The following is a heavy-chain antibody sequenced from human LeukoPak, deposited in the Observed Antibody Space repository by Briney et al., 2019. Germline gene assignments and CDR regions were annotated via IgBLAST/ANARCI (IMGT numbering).Heavy chain of an antibody. J-gene: IGHJ6*03. D-gene: IGHD4-11*01. Sequence: SETLSLTCTVSGGSISSGSYYWSWIRQPAGKGLEWIGRIYTSGSTNYNPSLKSRVTISVDTSKNQFSLKLNSVTAADTAVYYCARATHYSNYRHHYYYMDVWGKGTTVTVSS. CDR2: IYTSGST. CDR3: ARATHYSNYRHHYYYMDV. V-gene: IGHV4-61*02. CDR1: GGSISSGSYY.